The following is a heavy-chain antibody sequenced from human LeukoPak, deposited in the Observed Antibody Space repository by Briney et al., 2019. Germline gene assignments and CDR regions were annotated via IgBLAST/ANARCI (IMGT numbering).Heavy chain of an antibody. Sequence: PSETLSLTCTVSGGSISSYYWSWIRQPPGKGLEWIGYIYYSGSTNYNPSLKSRVTISVDTSKNQFSLKLSSVTAADTAVYYCARGYCGGDCYLYYFDYWGQGTLVTVSS. CDR3: ARGYCGGDCYLYYFDY. J-gene: IGHJ4*02. CDR1: GGSISSYY. D-gene: IGHD2-21*02. V-gene: IGHV4-59*08. CDR2: IYYSGST.